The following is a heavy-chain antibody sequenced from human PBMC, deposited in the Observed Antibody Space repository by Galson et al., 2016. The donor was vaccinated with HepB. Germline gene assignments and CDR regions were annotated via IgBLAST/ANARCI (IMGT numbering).Heavy chain of an antibody. J-gene: IGHJ4*02. CDR2: ISGSGYPL. V-gene: IGHV3-48*03. CDR3: ARDAASLNSPRFDY. CDR1: GFIFSDYE. D-gene: IGHD4-23*01. Sequence: SLRLSCAASGFIFSDYEMNWVRLALGKGLVWVAYISGSGYPLYNEGCVKGRFTISRDNAKNSLYLQMNSLTDEDTAIYYCARDAASLNSPRFDYWGQGTLVTVSS.